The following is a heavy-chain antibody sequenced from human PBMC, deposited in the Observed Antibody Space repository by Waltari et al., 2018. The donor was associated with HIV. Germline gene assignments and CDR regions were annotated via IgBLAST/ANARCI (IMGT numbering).Heavy chain of an antibody. CDR2: INSDGSST. J-gene: IGHJ4*02. Sequence: EVQLVESGGGLVQPGGSLRLSCAASGFTISSYWLHWFRQAPGKGLVWVSRINSDGSSTTYADSVKGRFTISRDNAKNTLYLQINSLRAEDTAVYYCARGGLSSTSKPDFDYWGQGTLVTVSS. D-gene: IGHD2-2*01. CDR1: GFTISSYW. CDR3: ARGGLSSTSKPDFDY. V-gene: IGHV3-74*01.